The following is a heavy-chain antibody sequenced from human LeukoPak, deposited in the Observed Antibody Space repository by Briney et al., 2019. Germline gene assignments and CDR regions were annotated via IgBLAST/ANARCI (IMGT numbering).Heavy chain of an antibody. CDR2: ISSSGSTI. V-gene: IGHV3-11*01. D-gene: IGHD5-12*01. CDR3: ARAGTLRWLQFTPPPDY. CDR1: GFTFDDYA. J-gene: IGHJ4*02. Sequence: GGSLRLSCAASGFTFDDYAMHWVRQAPGKGLEWVSYISSSGSTIYYADSVKGRFTISRDNAKNSLYLQMNSLRAGDTAVYYCARAGTLRWLQFTPPPDYWGQGTLVTVSS.